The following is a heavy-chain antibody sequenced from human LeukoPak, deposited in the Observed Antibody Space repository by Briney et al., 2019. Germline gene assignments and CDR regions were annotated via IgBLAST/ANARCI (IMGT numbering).Heavy chain of an antibody. J-gene: IGHJ5*02. D-gene: IGHD3/OR15-3a*01. CDR1: GYTFTSYY. Sequence: ASVKVSCKASGYTFTSYYMHWVRQAPGQGLEWMGIINPSGGSTSYAQKFQGRVTMTRDMSTSTVYMELSRLRSDDTAVYYCACQRTLENWFDPWGQGTLVTVSS. CDR2: INPSGGST. V-gene: IGHV1-46*01. CDR3: ACQRTLENWFDP.